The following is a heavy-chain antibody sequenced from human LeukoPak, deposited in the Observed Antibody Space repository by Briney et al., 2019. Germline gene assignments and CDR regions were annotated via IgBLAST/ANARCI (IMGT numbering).Heavy chain of an antibody. J-gene: IGHJ4*02. V-gene: IGHV1-2*02. CDR2: INPNSGGT. D-gene: IGHD1-26*01. Sequence: ASVKVSCKASGYTFTSYGISWVRQAPGQGLEWMGWINPNSGGTNSAQKFQGRVTMTRDTSISTAYMELSRLTSDDTAVYYCARHPYSGSYHFDYWGQGTLVTVFS. CDR3: ARHPYSGSYHFDY. CDR1: GYTFTSYG.